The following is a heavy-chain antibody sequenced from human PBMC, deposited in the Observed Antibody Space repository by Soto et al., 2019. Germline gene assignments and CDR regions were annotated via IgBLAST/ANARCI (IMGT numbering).Heavy chain of an antibody. CDR3: AKDGGDIVVVSADRMAYYYYMDV. CDR2: ISYDGSNK. J-gene: IGHJ6*03. CDR1: GFTFSSYG. V-gene: IGHV3-30*18. D-gene: IGHD2-2*01. Sequence: PGGSLRLSCAASGFTFSSYGMHWVRQAPGKGLEWVAVISYDGSNKYYADSVKGRFTISRDNSKNTLYLQMNSLRAEDTAVYYCAKDGGDIVVVSADRMAYYYYMDVWGKGTTVPVSS.